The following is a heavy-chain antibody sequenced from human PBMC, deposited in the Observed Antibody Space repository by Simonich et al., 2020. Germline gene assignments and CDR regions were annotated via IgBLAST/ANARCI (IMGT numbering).Heavy chain of an antibody. D-gene: IGHD2-15*01. CDR1: GYTFTSYG. J-gene: IGHJ4*02. V-gene: IGHV1-18*01. CDR2: VIAYNGNT. CDR3: ARASRGTWWYYYFDY. Sequence: QVQLVQSGAEVKKPGASVKVSCKASGYTFTSYGISWVRQAPGQGLEWMGWVIAYNGNTNQEQKLQGRVTMTTDTSTGTAYRELRSLRSDDTAVYYCARASRGTWWYYYFDYWGQGTLVTVSS.